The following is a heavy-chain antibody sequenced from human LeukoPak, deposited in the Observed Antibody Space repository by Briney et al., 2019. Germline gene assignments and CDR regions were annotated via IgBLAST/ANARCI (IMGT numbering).Heavy chain of an antibody. V-gene: IGHV4-59*01. Sequence: PSETLSLTCTVSGGSISSYYWSWIRQPPGKGLEWIGYIYYSGSTNYSPSLKSRVTISVDTSKNQFSLKLSSVTAADTAVYYCARDRGKQPLGYWGQGTLVTVSS. D-gene: IGHD3-10*01. CDR1: GGSISSYY. CDR2: IYYSGST. CDR3: ARDRGKQPLGY. J-gene: IGHJ4*02.